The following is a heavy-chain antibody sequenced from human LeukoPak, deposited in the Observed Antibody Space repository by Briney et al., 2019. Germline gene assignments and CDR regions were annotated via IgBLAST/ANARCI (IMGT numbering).Heavy chain of an antibody. CDR2: ISYTGTT. D-gene: IGHD3-3*01. V-gene: IGHV4-59*01. J-gene: IGHJ4*02. Sequence: SETLSLTCDVSGASIRNKFWSWLRHPPGKALEWIGYISYTGTTNYNPSLQSRVTISVDTSKNQLSLKLTSMTAADTAVYYCARDTSGYYGRYEHWGQGTLVTVSS. CDR3: ARDTSGYYGRYEH. CDR1: GASIRNKF.